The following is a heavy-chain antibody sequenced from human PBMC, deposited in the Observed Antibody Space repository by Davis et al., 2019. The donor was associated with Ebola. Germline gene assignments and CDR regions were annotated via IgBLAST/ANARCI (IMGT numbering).Heavy chain of an antibody. D-gene: IGHD1-14*01. V-gene: IGHV4-59*01. CDR3: AKDNPLRWFGP. Sequence: MPSETLSLTCTVSGGSITSYQWNWVRQSPGKGLEWLGSIHSSGTTNYNPSLKSRVTISMDTSQNQFSLGLNSVTPADTAVYYCAKDNPLRWFGPWGQGTLVTVSS. CDR2: IHSSGTT. CDR1: GGSITSYQ. J-gene: IGHJ5*02.